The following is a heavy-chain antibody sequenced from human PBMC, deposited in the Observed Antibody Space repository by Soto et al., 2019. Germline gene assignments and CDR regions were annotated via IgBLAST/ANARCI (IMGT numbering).Heavy chain of an antibody. J-gene: IGHJ4*02. Sequence: VGSLRLSCAASGFTFSSYGMHWVRQAPGKGLEWVAVISYDGSNKYYADSVKGRFTISRDNSKNTLYLQMNSLRAEDTAVYYCAKPHYSDSSGHFDYWGQGTLVTVSS. V-gene: IGHV3-30*18. D-gene: IGHD3-22*01. CDR1: GFTFSSYG. CDR2: ISYDGSNK. CDR3: AKPHYSDSSGHFDY.